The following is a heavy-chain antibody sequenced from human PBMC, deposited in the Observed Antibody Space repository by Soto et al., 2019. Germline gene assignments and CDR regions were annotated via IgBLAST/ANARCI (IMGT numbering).Heavy chain of an antibody. CDR1: GFTFSNAW. CDR2: IKSKTDGGTT. D-gene: IGHD6-13*01. Sequence: EVQLVESGGGLVKPGGSLRLSCAASGFTFSNAWMSWVRQAPGKGLEWVGRIKSKTDGGTTDYAAPVKGRFTISRDDSKNTLYLQMNSLQTEDTAVYYCTTASGIAAAGDNWFDPWGQGTLVTVSS. V-gene: IGHV3-15*01. CDR3: TTASGIAAAGDNWFDP. J-gene: IGHJ5*02.